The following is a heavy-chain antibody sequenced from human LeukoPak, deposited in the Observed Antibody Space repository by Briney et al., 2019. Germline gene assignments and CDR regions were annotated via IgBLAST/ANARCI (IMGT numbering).Heavy chain of an antibody. V-gene: IGHV4-38-2*02. D-gene: IGHD3-9*01. CDR3: ARDEDDILFGY. CDR2: IFHSGYT. Sequence: SETLSLTCTVSGYPISSGYFWGWIRQPPGRGLEYIGSIFHSGYTFYDPSLKSRLTLSVDTSKNQFSLKLSSVTAADTAVYYCARDEDDILFGYWGQGTLVTVSS. J-gene: IGHJ4*02. CDR1: GYPISSGYF.